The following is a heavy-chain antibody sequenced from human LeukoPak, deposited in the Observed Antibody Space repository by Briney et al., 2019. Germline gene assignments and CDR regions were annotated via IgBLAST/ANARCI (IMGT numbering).Heavy chain of an antibody. V-gene: IGHV4-59*08. CDR3: ARGSGNYWQVSFDY. Sequence: PSETLSLTCTVAGGSINSYYWSWIRQPPGKGVEWVGYTYYSGSTRYNPSLTSRVTISVDTSKNQFSLKLTFVTAADTAVYYCARGSGNYWQVSFDYWGQGTLVTVSS. CDR2: TYYSGST. D-gene: IGHD1-26*01. J-gene: IGHJ4*02. CDR1: GGSINSYY.